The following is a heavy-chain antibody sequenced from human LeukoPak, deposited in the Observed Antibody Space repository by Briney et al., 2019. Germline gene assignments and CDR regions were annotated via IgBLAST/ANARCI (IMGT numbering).Heavy chain of an antibody. CDR3: AKDQGGYASNFDY. Sequence: SETLSLTCTVSGGSISRYYWSWIRQPPGTGLEWIGYIYYSGSTNYNPSLKSRVTISVDTSKNQFSLKLSSVTAADTAVYYCAKDQGGYASNFDYWGQGTLVTVSS. CDR1: GGSISRYY. D-gene: IGHD5-12*01. CDR2: IYYSGST. J-gene: IGHJ4*02. V-gene: IGHV4-59*01.